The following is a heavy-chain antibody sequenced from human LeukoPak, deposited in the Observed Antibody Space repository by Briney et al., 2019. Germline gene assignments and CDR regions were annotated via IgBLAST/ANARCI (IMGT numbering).Heavy chain of an antibody. CDR3: ARVPYDILTGYYQTDAFDI. CDR1: GGSFSGYY. J-gene: IGHJ3*02. CDR2: INHSGST. V-gene: IGHV4-34*01. Sequence: PSETLSLTCAVYGGSFSGYYWSWIRQPPGKGLEWIGEINHSGSTNYNLSLKSRVTISVDTSKNQFSLKLSSVTAADTAVYYCARVPYDILTGYYQTDAFDIWGQGTMVTVSS. D-gene: IGHD3-9*01.